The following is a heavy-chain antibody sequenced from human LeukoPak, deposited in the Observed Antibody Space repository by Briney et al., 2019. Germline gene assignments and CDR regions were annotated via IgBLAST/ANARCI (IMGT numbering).Heavy chain of an antibody. Sequence: SETLSLTCTVSGGSISPYYWSWIRQPPGKGLEWIGYIHYSGRTDYNPSLNSRVTITVGMSKNRFSLKLTSVIAADTAVYYCARDSSGYDSGWYFDLWGRGTLVTVSS. CDR1: GGSISPYY. D-gene: IGHD5-12*01. CDR3: ARDSSGYDSGWYFDL. CDR2: IHYSGRT. J-gene: IGHJ2*01. V-gene: IGHV4-59*01.